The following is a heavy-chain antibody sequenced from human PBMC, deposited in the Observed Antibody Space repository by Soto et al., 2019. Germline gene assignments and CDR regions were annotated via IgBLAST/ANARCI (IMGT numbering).Heavy chain of an antibody. CDR3: ARDIHEDTAFTEYFQH. CDR1: GFTFSSYA. V-gene: IGHV3-30-3*01. J-gene: IGHJ1*01. CDR2: ISYDGSNK. Sequence: GGSLRLSCAASGFTFSSYAMHWVRQAPGKGLEWVAVISYDGSNKYYADSVKGRFTISRDNSKNTLYLQMNSLRAEDTAVYYCARDIHEDTAFTEYFQHWGQGTLVTVSS. D-gene: IGHD5-18*01.